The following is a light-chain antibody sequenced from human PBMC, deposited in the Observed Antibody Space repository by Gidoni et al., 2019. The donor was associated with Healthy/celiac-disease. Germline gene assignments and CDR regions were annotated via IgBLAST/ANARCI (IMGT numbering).Light chain of an antibody. CDR3: AAWDDSLNGRGV. CDR1: ISNIGSNS. CDR2: SNN. Sequence: QSVLTQPPAASGTPGQRVTISCSGSISNIGSNSVTWYQQLPGTAPKLLIYSNNQRPSGVPDRFSGSKSGTSASLAISGLQSEDEADYYCAAWDDSLNGRGVFGGGTKLTVL. J-gene: IGLJ3*02. V-gene: IGLV1-44*01.